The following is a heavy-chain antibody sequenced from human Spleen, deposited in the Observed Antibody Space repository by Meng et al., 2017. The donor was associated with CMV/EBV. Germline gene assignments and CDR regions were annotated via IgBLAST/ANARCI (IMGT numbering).Heavy chain of an antibody. Sequence: GESLKISCAGSGFTFSNYWMSWVRQAPGKGLEWLANIKQDGSEKYYVDSVKGRFTISRDNANKSLSLQMDSLRVEDTAVYYCASGPFKNWGQGTLVTVSS. CDR1: GFTFSNYW. CDR3: ASGPFKN. CDR2: IKQDGSEK. J-gene: IGHJ4*02. V-gene: IGHV3-7*01.